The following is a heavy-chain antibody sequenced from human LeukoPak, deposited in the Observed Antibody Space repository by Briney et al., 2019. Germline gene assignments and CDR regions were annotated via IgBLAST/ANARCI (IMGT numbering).Heavy chain of an antibody. CDR3: ARMRYYDILTGYYADY. V-gene: IGHV3-11*04. Sequence: GGSLRLSCAASGFTFSDYYMSWIRQAPGKGLEWVSYMSSSGSTIYYADSVKGRFTISRDNAKNSLYLQMNSLRAEDTAVYYCARMRYYDILTGYYADYWGQGTLVTVSS. J-gene: IGHJ4*02. CDR1: GFTFSDYY. D-gene: IGHD3-9*01. CDR2: MSSSGSTI.